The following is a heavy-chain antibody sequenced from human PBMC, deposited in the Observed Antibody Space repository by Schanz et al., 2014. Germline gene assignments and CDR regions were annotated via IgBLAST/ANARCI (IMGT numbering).Heavy chain of an antibody. CDR2: LYYTGKT. V-gene: IGHV4-39*01. D-gene: IGHD3-3*01. J-gene: IGHJ4*02. CDR1: GGSISTSSRY. CDR3: VRHGNYEFWHGPTPQFEN. Sequence: QLHLQESGPGLAKPSETLSLICSVSGGSISTSSRYWGWIRQSPGKGLEWLGSLYYTGKTHYNPSLKSQVTISLDPPKNQFPLTLPSVTAADTAVYYCVRHGNYEFWHGPTPQFENWGQGTLVTVS.